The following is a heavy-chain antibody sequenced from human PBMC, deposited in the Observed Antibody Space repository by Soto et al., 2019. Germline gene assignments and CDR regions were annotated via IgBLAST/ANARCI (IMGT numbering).Heavy chain of an antibody. CDR3: ARDGDPGYTFWSGPLGGGRFDP. CDR1: GGTFGNTA. CDR2: IVPMFGTA. D-gene: IGHD3-3*01. Sequence: QVQLVQSGAEVKKPGSSVNVSCKTSGGTFGNTAVTWVRQAPGQGLEWMGGIVPMFGTANYAQKFQGRVTITAEESTNTAYMERRSLRSDDTAVYYCARDGDPGYTFWSGPLGGGRFDPWGQGTLGTVSS. V-gene: IGHV1-69*12. J-gene: IGHJ5*02.